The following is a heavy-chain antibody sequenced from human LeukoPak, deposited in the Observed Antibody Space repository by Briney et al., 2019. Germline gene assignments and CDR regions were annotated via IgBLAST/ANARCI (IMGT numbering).Heavy chain of an antibody. J-gene: IGHJ4*02. D-gene: IGHD3-22*01. CDR2: RIESGEST. Sequence: GGSLRLSCAASGFTFKNYAMYWVRQAPGKGLEWFSARIESGESTYYTDSVKGRFTISRDNSKNTLYLQMNSLRAEDTAVYYCAREGPINYYDSSYFDYWGQGTLVTVSS. V-gene: IGHV3-23*01. CDR3: AREGPINYYDSSYFDY. CDR1: GFTFKNYA.